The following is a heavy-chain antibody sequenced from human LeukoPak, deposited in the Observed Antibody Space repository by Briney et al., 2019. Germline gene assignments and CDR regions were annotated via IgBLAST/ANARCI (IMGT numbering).Heavy chain of an antibody. Sequence: SETLSLTCAVYGGSFSGYYWSWIRQPPGKGLEWIGEIDHSGSTNYNPSLMSRVTISVDTSKNQFSLKLSSVTAADTAVYYCARGLPYYYDSSGYYRSYWYFDLWGRGTLVTVSS. J-gene: IGHJ2*01. CDR1: GGSFSGYY. V-gene: IGHV4-34*01. CDR2: IDHSGST. CDR3: ARGLPYYYDSSGYYRSYWYFDL. D-gene: IGHD3-22*01.